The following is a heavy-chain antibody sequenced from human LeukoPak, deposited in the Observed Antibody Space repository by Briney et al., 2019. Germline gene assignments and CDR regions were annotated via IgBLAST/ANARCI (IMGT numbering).Heavy chain of an antibody. D-gene: IGHD5-18*01. CDR1: GFTFGSYG. J-gene: IGHJ4*02. CDR3: AKDSGYSYDYGVDY. V-gene: IGHV3-30*18. CDR2: ISYDGRNK. Sequence: GGSLRLSCAASGFTFGSYGMHWVRQAPGKGLEWVAVISYDGRNKYYADSVKGRFTISRDNSKNTLYLQMNSLRAEDTAMYYCAKDSGYSYDYGVDYWGQGTLVTVSS.